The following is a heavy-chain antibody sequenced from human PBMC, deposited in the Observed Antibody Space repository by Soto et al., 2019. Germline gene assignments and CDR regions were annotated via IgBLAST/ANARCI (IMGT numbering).Heavy chain of an antibody. CDR1: GFTFGSYA. J-gene: IGHJ4*02. CDR2: INDNGNLR. D-gene: IGHD2-21*02. CDR3: AKAFGDWYPFEK. V-gene: IGHV3-23*01. Sequence: GVLRLSCVASGFTFGSYAMTWVRRAPGKGLEWVSTINDNGNLRYYAESVRGRFTISRDNSKNTLYLQLNNLRAEDSARYYCAKAFGDWYPFEKWGLGALVTVSS.